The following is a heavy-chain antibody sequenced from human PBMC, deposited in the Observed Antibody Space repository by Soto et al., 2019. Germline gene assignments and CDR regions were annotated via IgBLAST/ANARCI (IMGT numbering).Heavy chain of an antibody. D-gene: IGHD1-20*01. CDR2: IRDRVHSYST. CDR3: VSLWSVTGSRDY. V-gene: IGHV3-72*01. J-gene: IGHJ4*02. Sequence: VGSLRLSCAVSGLTFSDHYMGWVRQAPGKGLDWVGRIRDRVHSYSTEYAASVKGRFTISRDDSRNSLYLQMNSLKMEDTAVFYCVSLWSVTGSRDYWGRGTLVTSPQ. CDR1: GLTFSDHY.